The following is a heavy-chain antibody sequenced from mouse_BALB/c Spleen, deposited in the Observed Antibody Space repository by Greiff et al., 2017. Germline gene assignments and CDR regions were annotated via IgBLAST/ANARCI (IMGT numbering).Heavy chain of an antibody. CDR2: IDPANGNT. CDR3: ARHYYGSSTGFAY. D-gene: IGHD1-1*01. CDR1: GFNIKDTY. J-gene: IGHJ3*01. V-gene: IGHV14-3*02. Sequence: VQLQQSGAELVKPGASVKLSCTASGFNIKDTYMHWVKQRPEQGLEWIGRIDPANGNTKCDPKFQGKATITADTSFNTAYLQLSSLTSEDTAVYYCARHYYGSSTGFAYWGQGTLVTVSA.